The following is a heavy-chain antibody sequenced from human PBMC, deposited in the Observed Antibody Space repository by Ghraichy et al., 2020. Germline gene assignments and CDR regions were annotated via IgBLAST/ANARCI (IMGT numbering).Heavy chain of an antibody. V-gene: IGHV3-23*01. CDR1: GFTFSSYA. CDR3: MKKSRSGHAYFDD. CDR2: ISVSGGTT. J-gene: IGHJ4*02. Sequence: GGSLRLSLTCEVSGFTFSSYAMSWVRQAPGKGLEWVSDISVSGGTTYYADSVTGRFTISRDNSKNTLYLQMNSLRADDTAIYYCMKKSRSGHAYFDDWGQGTLVTVSS. D-gene: IGHD5-12*01.